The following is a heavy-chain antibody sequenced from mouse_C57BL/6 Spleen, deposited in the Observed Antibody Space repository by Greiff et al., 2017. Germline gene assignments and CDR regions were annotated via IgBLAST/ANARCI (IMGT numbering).Heavy chain of an antibody. CDR1: GFTFSSYG. J-gene: IGHJ4*01. CDR3: ARKGYYGSSYYAMDY. CDR2: ISSGGSYT. V-gene: IGHV5-6*01. D-gene: IGHD1-1*01. Sequence: EVQRVESGGDLVKPGGSLKLSCAASGFTFSSYGMSWVRQTPDKRLEWVATISSGGSYTYYPDSVKGRFTISRDNAKNTLYLQMSSLKSEDTAMYYCARKGYYGSSYYAMDYWGQGTSVTVSS.